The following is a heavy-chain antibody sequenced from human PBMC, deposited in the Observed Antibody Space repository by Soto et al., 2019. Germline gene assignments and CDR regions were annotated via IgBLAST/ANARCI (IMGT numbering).Heavy chain of an antibody. CDR1: GGSISSYY. Sequence: PSETLSLTCTVSGGSISSYYWSWIRQPPGKGLEWIGYIYYSGSTNYNPSLKSRVTISVDTSKNQFSLKLSSVTAADTAVYYCASASRGYSYGKYDYWGQGTPVTVSS. CDR3: ASASRGYSYGKYDY. V-gene: IGHV4-59*08. D-gene: IGHD5-18*01. CDR2: IYYSGST. J-gene: IGHJ4*02.